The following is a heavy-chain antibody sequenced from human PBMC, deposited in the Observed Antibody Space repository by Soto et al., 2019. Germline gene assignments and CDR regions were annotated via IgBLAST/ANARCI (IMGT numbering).Heavy chain of an antibody. CDR3: AKRGRQWLDQYFDY. V-gene: IGHV3-30*18. CDR1: GFAFSSYD. Sequence: QVQLVESGGGVVQPGRSLRLSCAASGFAFSSYDMHWVRQAPGKGLEWVAVMSYDGSNKYYAGSVKGRFTISRDNSKNTLYLQMNSLRAEDTAVYYCAKRGRQWLDQYFDYWGQGTLVTVSS. CDR2: MSYDGSNK. J-gene: IGHJ4*02. D-gene: IGHD6-19*01.